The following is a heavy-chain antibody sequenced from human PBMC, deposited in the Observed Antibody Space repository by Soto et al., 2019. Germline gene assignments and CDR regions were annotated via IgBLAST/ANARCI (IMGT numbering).Heavy chain of an antibody. CDR3: AGCFVSSSSCSIDY. V-gene: IGHV1-69*06. D-gene: IGHD2-2*01. J-gene: IGHJ4*02. Sequence: QVQLVQSGAEVKKPGSSVKVSCKASGGTFSSYAISWVRQAPGQGLEWMGGIIPIFDTANYAQKFQGRVTITADKSSSTAYMELSSLRSEDTAVYYCAGCFVSSSSCSIDYWGQGTLVTVSS. CDR1: GGTFSSYA. CDR2: IIPIFDTA.